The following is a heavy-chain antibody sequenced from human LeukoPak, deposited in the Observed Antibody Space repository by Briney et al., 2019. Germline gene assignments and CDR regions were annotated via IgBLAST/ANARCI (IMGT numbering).Heavy chain of an antibody. D-gene: IGHD5-18*01. J-gene: IGHJ4*02. Sequence: GGSLRLSCAASGFTFSSYAMSWVRQAPGKGLEWVSYISSSGSTIYYADSVKGRFTISRDNAKNSLYLQMNSLRAEDTAVYYCARDPEIRGYSYGYVDYWGQGTLVTVSS. CDR2: ISSSGSTI. V-gene: IGHV3-48*04. CDR1: GFTFSSYA. CDR3: ARDPEIRGYSYGYVDY.